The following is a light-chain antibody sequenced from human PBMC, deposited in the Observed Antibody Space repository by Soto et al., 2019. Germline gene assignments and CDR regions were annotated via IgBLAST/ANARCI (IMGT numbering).Light chain of an antibody. CDR1: SSDVGGYDY. V-gene: IGLV2-14*01. CDR3: SSFTGISTQV. CDR2: EVS. J-gene: IGLJ3*02. Sequence: QSVLTQPASVSGSPGQSITISCTGTSSDVGGYDYVSWYQQHPDKVPKLIIYEVSNRPSGVSFRFSGSKSGNTASLTISGLQAEDEADYYCSSFTGISTQVFGGGTKLTVL.